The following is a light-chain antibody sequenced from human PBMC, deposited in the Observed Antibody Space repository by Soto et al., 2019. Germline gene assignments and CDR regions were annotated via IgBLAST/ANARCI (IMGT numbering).Light chain of an antibody. J-gene: IGLJ2*01. V-gene: IGLV1-44*01. Sequence: QSALTQPPSTSGTPGQRVTISCSGGSSNIGTYTVSWYQQFPETAPNLLIYGSNQRPSGVPDRFSGSKSGTSASLSIGGLQSEDEADYYCAAWDDSLNGPTFGGGNKVTVL. CDR2: GSN. CDR1: SSNIGTYT. CDR3: AAWDDSLNGPT.